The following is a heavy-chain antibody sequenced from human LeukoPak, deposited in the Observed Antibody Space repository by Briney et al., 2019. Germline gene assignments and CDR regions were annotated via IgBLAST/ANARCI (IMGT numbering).Heavy chain of an antibody. J-gene: IGHJ5*02. CDR1: GGSISSGGYS. Sequence: SETLFLTCAVSGGSISSGGYSWSWIRQPPGKGLEWIGYIYHSGSTYYNPSLKSRVTISVDRSKNQFSLKLSSVTAADTAVYYCARGRCTNGVCYAYNWFDPWGQGTLVTVSS. CDR3: ARGRCTNGVCYAYNWFDP. CDR2: IYHSGST. D-gene: IGHD2-8*01. V-gene: IGHV4-30-2*01.